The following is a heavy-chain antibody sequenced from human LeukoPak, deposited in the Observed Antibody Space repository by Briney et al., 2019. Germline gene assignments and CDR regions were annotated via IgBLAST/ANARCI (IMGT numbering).Heavy chain of an antibody. J-gene: IGHJ5*02. V-gene: IGHV4-59*08. CDR3: ARHPGSPANWFDT. D-gene: IGHD1-26*01. CDR2: ISHRGSP. CDR1: GGSISSYY. Sequence: SETLSLTCTVSGGSISSYYWSWIRQAPGKGLEWIGYISHRGSPLYNPSLKSRVTMSVDTSENQVSLRLNSVTAADTGVYYCARHPGSPANWFDTWGQGTLVTVSS.